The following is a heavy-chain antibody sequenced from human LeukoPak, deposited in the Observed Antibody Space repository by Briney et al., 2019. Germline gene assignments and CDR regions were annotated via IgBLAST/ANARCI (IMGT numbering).Heavy chain of an antibody. J-gene: IGHJ4*02. Sequence: GGSLRLSCAASGFTFSSYAMSWVRQAPGKGLEWVSTISGGGGSTYYADSVKGRFTISTDNSKNTLYLQVNSLRAEDTAVYYCAKAPYGSGTYNYFDFWGRGTLVTVSS. D-gene: IGHD3-10*01. CDR3: AKAPYGSGTYNYFDF. CDR2: ISGGGGST. V-gene: IGHV3-23*01. CDR1: GFTFSSYA.